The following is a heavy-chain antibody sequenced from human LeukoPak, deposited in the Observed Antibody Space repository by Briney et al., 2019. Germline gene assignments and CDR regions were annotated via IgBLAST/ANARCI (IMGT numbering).Heavy chain of an antibody. Sequence: GGSLRLSCAASGFTFSSYSMNWVRQAPGKGLEWVSSISSSSSYIYYADSVKGRFTISRDNAKNSLYLQMNSLRAEDTAVYYCARGITMVRGALNWFDPWGQGTLVTVSS. CDR3: ARGITMVRGALNWFDP. CDR1: GFTFSSYS. J-gene: IGHJ5*02. D-gene: IGHD3-10*01. CDR2: ISSSSSYI. V-gene: IGHV3-21*01.